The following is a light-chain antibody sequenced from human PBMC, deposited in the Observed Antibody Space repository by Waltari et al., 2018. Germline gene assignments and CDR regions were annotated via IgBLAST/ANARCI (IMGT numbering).Light chain of an antibody. CDR3: QQYVESPAT. Sequence: EIVLTQSPGTVSLSPGDRATLSCWASQSVRISLAWYQQKPGQAPRLLIYHASTRATGIPDRFSASGSGTDFSLTISRLEPEDFAMYYWQQYVESPATFGQGTKVEIK. CDR1: QSVRIS. J-gene: IGKJ1*01. V-gene: IGKV3-20*01. CDR2: HAS.